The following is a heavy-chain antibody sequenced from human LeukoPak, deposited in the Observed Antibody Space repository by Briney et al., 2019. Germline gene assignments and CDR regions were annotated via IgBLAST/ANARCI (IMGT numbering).Heavy chain of an antibody. CDR1: GFTVSSNY. V-gene: IGHV3-53*01. J-gene: IGHJ4*02. CDR2: IYSGGST. D-gene: IGHD1-26*01. Sequence: GGSLGLSCAASGFTVSSNYMSWVRQAPGKGLEWVSVIYSGGSTYYADSVKGRFTISRDNSKNTLYLQMNSLRAEDTAVYYCARYSGSSLYDYWGQGTLVTVSS. CDR3: ARYSGSSLYDY.